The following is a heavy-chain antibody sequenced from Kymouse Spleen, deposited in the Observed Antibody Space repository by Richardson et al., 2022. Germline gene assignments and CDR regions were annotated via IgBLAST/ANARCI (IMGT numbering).Heavy chain of an antibody. V-gene: IGHV3-30*18. CDR3: AKDRGTVNLYYYYGMDV. Sequence: QVQLVESGGGVVQPGRSLRLSCAASGFTFSSYGMHWVRQAPGKGLEWVAVISYDGSNKYYADSVKGRFTISRDNSKNTLYLQMNSLRAEDTAVYYCAKDRGTVNLYYYYGMDVWGQGTTVTVSS. CDR1: GFTFSSYG. CDR2: ISYDGSNK. J-gene: IGHJ6*02. D-gene: IGHD4-11,IGHD4-11*01.